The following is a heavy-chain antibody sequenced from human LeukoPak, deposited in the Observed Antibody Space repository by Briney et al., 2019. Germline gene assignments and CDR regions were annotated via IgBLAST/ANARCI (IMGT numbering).Heavy chain of an antibody. CDR1: GGSITSGAFY. CDR2: TYYSGST. J-gene: IGHJ4*02. CDR3: ASLYGDYAAFDY. V-gene: IGHV4-30-4*08. D-gene: IGHD4-17*01. Sequence: SQTLSLTCTVSGGSITSGAFYWTWLRQHPRKGLEWIGYTYYSGSTYYNPSLKSRVTISVDTSKNQFSLKLSSVTAADTAVYYCASLYGDYAAFDYWGQGTLVTVSS.